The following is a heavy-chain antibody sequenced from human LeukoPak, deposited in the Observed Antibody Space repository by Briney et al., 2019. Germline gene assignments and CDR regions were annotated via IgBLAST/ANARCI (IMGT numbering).Heavy chain of an antibody. CDR3: AKGALWFGESLDP. Sequence: PGVSLRLSCAVSGFTLTSYAMNWVRQAPGKGLEWVSSVSSSGGSTYYADSVKGRFTISRDISKNTLHLQMNSLRAEDTAVYYCAKGALWFGESLDPWGQGTLVTVSS. D-gene: IGHD3-10*01. CDR1: GFTLTSYA. J-gene: IGHJ5*02. V-gene: IGHV3-23*01. CDR2: VSSSGGST.